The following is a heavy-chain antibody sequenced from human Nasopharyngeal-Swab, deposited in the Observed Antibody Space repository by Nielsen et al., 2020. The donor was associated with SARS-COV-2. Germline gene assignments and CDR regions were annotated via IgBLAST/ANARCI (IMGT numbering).Heavy chain of an antibody. CDR3: ARGPKTVVVTATNWYFDL. J-gene: IGHJ2*01. V-gene: IGHV1-46*01. Sequence: ASVKVSCKASGYTFTSYYMHWVRQAPAQGLEWMGIINPSGGSTSYAQKFQGRVTMTRDTSTSTVYMELSSLRSEDTAVYYCARGPKTVVVTATNWYFDLWGRGTLVTVSS. CDR1: GYTFTSYY. CDR2: INPSGGST. D-gene: IGHD2-21*02.